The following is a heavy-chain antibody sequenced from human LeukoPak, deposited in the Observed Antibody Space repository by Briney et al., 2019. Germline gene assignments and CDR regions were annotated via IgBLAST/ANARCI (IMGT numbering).Heavy chain of an antibody. CDR2: ISTSSSYI. Sequence: GGSLRLSCAASGFTLSSYSMNWVRQAPGKGLEWVSFISTSSSYIYYADSVKGRFIISRDNARKSLYLQMNSLRVEDTAVYYCARATRGGYDGYFDYWGQGTLVTVSS. CDR3: ARATRGGYDGYFDY. V-gene: IGHV3-21*01. D-gene: IGHD5-12*01. J-gene: IGHJ4*02. CDR1: GFTLSSYS.